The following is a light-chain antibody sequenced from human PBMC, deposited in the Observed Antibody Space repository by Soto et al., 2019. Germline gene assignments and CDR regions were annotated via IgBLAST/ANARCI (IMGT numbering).Light chain of an antibody. J-gene: IGKJ5*01. CDR2: ASF. Sequence: DIQMTQSPSSLSASVGDRVTITCRASQNIGTYLHWYQQKPGRAPKVLIYASFSLQSGVPSRFSGSGSGTDFTLTISILQLEDFATYYCQQSHSIPITFGQGTRLDIQ. CDR3: QQSHSIPIT. CDR1: QNIGTY. V-gene: IGKV1-39*01.